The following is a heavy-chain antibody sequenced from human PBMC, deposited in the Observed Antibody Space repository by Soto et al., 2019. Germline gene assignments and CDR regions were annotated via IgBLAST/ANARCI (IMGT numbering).Heavy chain of an antibody. CDR3: ARAPSNYGFLDY. CDR1: GYSNSSGYY. D-gene: IGHD3-16*01. J-gene: IGHJ4*02. CDR2: TYHRGST. Sequence: SESLSITCVVSGYSNSSGYYWGWIRQPQGKGLEWIGSTYHRGSTYYNPSLKSRVTISVDTSKNQFSLKLSSVTAADTAVYYCARAPSNYGFLDYWGQGTLVT. V-gene: IGHV4-38-2*01.